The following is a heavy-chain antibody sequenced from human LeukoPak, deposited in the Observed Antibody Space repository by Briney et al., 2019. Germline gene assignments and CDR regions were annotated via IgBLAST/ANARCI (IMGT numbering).Heavy chain of an antibody. CDR1: GLTFSSYS. J-gene: IGHJ4*02. D-gene: IGHD3-22*01. Sequence: GGSLRLSCAASGLTFSSYSFNWVRQAPGKGLEWVSSITPTSSYIYYADSMKGRFTISRDNAKTSLYLQMNSLRAEDTAVYYCARLRRNNDNSGYYYYYDYWGQGTLVTVSS. V-gene: IGHV3-21*01. CDR3: ARLRRNNDNSGYYYYYDY. CDR2: ITPTSSYI.